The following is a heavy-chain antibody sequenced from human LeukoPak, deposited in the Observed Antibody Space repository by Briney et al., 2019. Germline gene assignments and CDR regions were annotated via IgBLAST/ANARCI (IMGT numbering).Heavy chain of an antibody. D-gene: IGHD3-3*01. CDR3: ARSYDFWSGFDP. J-gene: IGHJ5*02. V-gene: IGHV4-4*07. CDR2: IYTSGST. Sequence: PSETLSLTCTVSGDSISSYYWSWIRQPAGKGLEWIGRIYTSGSTNYNPSLKSRVTISVDKSKNQFSLKLSSVTAADTAVYYCARSYDFWSGFDPWGQGTLVTVSS. CDR1: GDSISSYY.